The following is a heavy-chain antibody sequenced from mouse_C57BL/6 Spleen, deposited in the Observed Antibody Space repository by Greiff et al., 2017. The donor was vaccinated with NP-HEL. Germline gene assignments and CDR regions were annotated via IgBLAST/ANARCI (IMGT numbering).Heavy chain of an antibody. V-gene: IGHV1-69*01. CDR1: GYTFTSYW. CDR3: AREGLGY. CDR2: IDPSDSYT. D-gene: IGHD2-13*01. Sequence: QVQLQQPGAELVMPGASVKLSCKASGYTFTSYWMHWVKQRPGQGLEWIGEIDPSDSYTNYNQKFKGKATLTVDKSSSTAYMQLSSLTSEDSAVYYCAREGLGYWGQGTTLTVSS. J-gene: IGHJ2*01.